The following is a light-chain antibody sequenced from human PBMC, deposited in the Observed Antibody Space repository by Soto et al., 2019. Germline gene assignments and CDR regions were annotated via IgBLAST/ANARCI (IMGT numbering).Light chain of an antibody. CDR2: AAS. J-gene: IGKJ1*01. V-gene: IGKV3-20*01. CDR3: QQYGSSSCT. Sequence: ETVLTQSPGTLSLSPGERATLSCRASQSVSSNYLAWYQQKPGQAPRLLIYAASSRATGIPGRFSGSGSGTDFTHTITSLEPEDFAVYYCQQYGSSSCTFGQGTKVEVK. CDR1: QSVSSNY.